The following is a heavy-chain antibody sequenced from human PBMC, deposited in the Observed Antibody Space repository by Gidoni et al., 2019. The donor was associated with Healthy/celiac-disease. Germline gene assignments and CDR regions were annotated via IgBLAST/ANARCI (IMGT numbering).Heavy chain of an antibody. CDR3: ARGDICGGDCYYHPVDY. CDR1: GGSISSSSYY. V-gene: IGHV4-39*01. CDR2: IYYSGST. D-gene: IGHD2-21*02. J-gene: IGHJ4*02. Sequence: QLQLQESGPGLVKPSETLSLTCTVSGGSISSSSYYWGWIRQPPGKGLEWIGSIYYSGSTYYNPSLKSRVTISVDTSKNQFSLKLSSVTAADTAVYYCARGDICGGDCYYHPVDYWGQGTLVTVSS.